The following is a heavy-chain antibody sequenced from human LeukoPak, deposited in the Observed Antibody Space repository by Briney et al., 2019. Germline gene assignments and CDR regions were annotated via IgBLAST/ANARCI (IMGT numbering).Heavy chain of an antibody. CDR3: AKGGSFYDSSGYADY. Sequence: GGSLRLSCAASGFTFSSYAMSWVRQAPGKGLEWVSATSGSGSSTYYADSVKGRFTISRDNSKNTLSLQMNSLRAEDTAVYYCAKGGSFYDSSGYADYWGQGTLVTVSS. J-gene: IGHJ4*02. V-gene: IGHV3-23*01. CDR2: TSGSGSST. CDR1: GFTFSSYA. D-gene: IGHD3-22*01.